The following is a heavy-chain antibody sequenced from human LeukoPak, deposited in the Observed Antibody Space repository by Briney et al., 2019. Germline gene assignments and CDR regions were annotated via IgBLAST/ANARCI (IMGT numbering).Heavy chain of an antibody. Sequence: GRSLRLSCIASGFTFVHYAMSWFRQAPGKGLEGVGFIRSKIYGGTTEYAASVKGRFTISRDDSKSIAYLQMTSLKSEDTAVYYCVRYSGDADYWGQGTLVTVSS. CDR1: GFTFVHYA. CDR3: VRYSGDADY. J-gene: IGHJ4*02. CDR2: IRSKIYGGTT. D-gene: IGHD5-12*01. V-gene: IGHV3-49*03.